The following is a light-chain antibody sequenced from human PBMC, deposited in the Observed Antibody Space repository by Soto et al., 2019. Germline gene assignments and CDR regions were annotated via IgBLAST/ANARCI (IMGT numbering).Light chain of an antibody. CDR2: DAS. Sequence: EIVLTQSQATLSLSPGERATLSCRASQSVSNSLAWYQQKPGQAPRLLIYDASNRATGIPARFSGSGSETDFTLTISSLEPEDFAVYYCQQRSDWPPTFGQGTKVEIK. V-gene: IGKV3-11*01. CDR3: QQRSDWPPT. J-gene: IGKJ1*01. CDR1: QSVSNS.